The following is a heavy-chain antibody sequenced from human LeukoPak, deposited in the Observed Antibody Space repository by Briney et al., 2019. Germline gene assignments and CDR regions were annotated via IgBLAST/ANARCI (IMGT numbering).Heavy chain of an antibody. Sequence: GGSLRLSCAGSGFMFSSYWIYWVRQAPGKGLESVADIKQDGSQIHYVDSVKGRFTISRDNSQNSVYLQMNSLRVEDTAVYYCARDSGEYSFGGFWYFDVWGRGTRVTVSS. CDR2: IKQDGSQI. V-gene: IGHV3-7*05. J-gene: IGHJ2*01. CDR3: ARDSGEYSFGGFWYFDV. CDR1: GFMFSSYW. D-gene: IGHD5-18*01.